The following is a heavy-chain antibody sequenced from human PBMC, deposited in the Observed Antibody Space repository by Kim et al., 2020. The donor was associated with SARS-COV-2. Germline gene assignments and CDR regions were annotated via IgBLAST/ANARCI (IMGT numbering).Heavy chain of an antibody. J-gene: IGHJ3*02. CDR2: ISAYNGNT. CDR1: GYTFTSYG. Sequence: ASVKVSCKASGYTFTSYGISWVRQAPGQGLEWMGWISAYNGNTNYAQKLQGRVTMTTDTSTSTAYMELRSLRSDDTAVYYCASTSWPTQKYDILTGYHIFDDAFDIWGQGTMVTVSS. V-gene: IGHV1-18*01. CDR3: ASTSWPTQKYDILTGYHIFDDAFDI. D-gene: IGHD3-9*01.